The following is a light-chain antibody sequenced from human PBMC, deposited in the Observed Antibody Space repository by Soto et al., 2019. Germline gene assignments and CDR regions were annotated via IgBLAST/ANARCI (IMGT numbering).Light chain of an antibody. V-gene: IGLV2-8*01. CDR2: EVI. CDR1: SSDVGGYNF. Sequence: QSALSQPPSASGSPGQSVTISCTGSSSDVGGYNFVSWYQHLPGKAPKLMIYEVIQRPSGVPDRFSGSKSGNTASLTVSGLQAEDEADYYCQTYDSRLDGSVFGGGTKVTVL. CDR3: QTYDSRLDGSV. J-gene: IGLJ3*02.